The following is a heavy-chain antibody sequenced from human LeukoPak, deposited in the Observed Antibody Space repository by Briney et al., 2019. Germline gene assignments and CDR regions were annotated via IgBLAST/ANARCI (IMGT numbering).Heavy chain of an antibody. V-gene: IGHV4-59*01. Sequence: SEALSLTCTVSGGSISSYYWSWIRQPPGKGLEWIGYIYYSGSTNYNPSLKSRVTISVDTSKNQFSLKLSSVTAADTAVYYCARVHYGVWKEGGLDYWGQGTLVTVSS. J-gene: IGHJ4*02. CDR2: IYYSGST. D-gene: IGHD4-17*01. CDR3: ARVHYGVWKEGGLDY. CDR1: GGSISSYY.